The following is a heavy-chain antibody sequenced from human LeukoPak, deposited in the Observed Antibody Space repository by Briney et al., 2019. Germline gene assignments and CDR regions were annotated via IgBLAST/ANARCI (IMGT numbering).Heavy chain of an antibody. J-gene: IGHJ4*02. CDR1: GFTFDNFA. CDR3: AKVVVVVPAAIEIDY. CDR2: IWYDGSNK. D-gene: IGHD2-2*01. Sequence: GGSLRLSCAASGFTFDNFAMAWVRQSPGKGLEWVAVIWYDGSNKYYADSVKGRFTISRDNSKNTLYLQMNSLRAEDTAVYYCAKVVVVVPAAIEIDYWGQGTLVTVSS. V-gene: IGHV3-33*06.